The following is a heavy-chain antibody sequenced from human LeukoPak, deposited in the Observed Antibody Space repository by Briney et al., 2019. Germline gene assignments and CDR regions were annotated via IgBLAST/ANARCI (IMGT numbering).Heavy chain of an antibody. Sequence: GGSLRLSCAASGFTFSSYSMNWVRQAPGKGLEWVSSISSSSSYIYYADSVKGRFTISIDNAKNSLYLQMNSLRAEDTAVYYCAREMLAAVAAQSWGQGTLVTVSS. J-gene: IGHJ5*02. CDR3: AREMLAAVAAQS. CDR1: GFTFSSYS. V-gene: IGHV3-21*01. CDR2: ISSSSSYI. D-gene: IGHD6-19*01.